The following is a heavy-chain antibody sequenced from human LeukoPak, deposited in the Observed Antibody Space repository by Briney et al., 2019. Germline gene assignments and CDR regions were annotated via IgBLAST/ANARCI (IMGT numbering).Heavy chain of an antibody. CDR3: ARSSYYRGYFDY. CDR2: IYYSGST. Sequence: SETLSLTCTVSDGSITSSSYYWGWIRQPPGKGLEWIGNIYYSGSTYYNPSLKSRVTISVDTSKSQFSLNLTSVTAADTAVYYCARSSYYRGYFDYWGQGTLVTVSS. J-gene: IGHJ4*02. V-gene: IGHV4-39*07. CDR1: DGSITSSSYY. D-gene: IGHD3-10*01.